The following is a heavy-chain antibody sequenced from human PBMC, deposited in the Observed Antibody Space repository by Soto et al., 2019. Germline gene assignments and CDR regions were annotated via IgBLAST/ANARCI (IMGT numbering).Heavy chain of an antibody. J-gene: IGHJ4*02. CDR1: GFTFSRYA. CDR2: ISRDGSSK. Sequence: GGSLRLSCAASGFTFSRYAMHWVRQAPGEGLEWVAVISRDGSSKYYGDSVKGRFTVSRDNSNNTLYLSMTSLRPDDTAVFYCARSRKWAVPDSINFWGQGTRVTVSS. CDR3: ARSRKWAVPDSINF. D-gene: IGHD5-12*01. V-gene: IGHV3-30-3*01.